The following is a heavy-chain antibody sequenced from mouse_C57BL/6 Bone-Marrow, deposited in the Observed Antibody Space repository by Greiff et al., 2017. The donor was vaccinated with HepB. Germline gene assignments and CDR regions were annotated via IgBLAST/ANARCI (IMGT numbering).Heavy chain of an antibody. J-gene: IGHJ3*01. CDR3: ARPHYGNYVAWFAY. Sequence: EVKLQQSGPVLVKPGASVKMSCKASGYTFTDYYMNWVKQSHGKSLEWIGVINPYNGGTSYNQKFKGKATLTVDKSSSTAYMELNSLTSEDSAVYYCARPHYGNYVAWFAYWGQGTLVTVSA. CDR2: INPYNGGT. D-gene: IGHD2-1*01. V-gene: IGHV1-19*01. CDR1: GYTFTDYY.